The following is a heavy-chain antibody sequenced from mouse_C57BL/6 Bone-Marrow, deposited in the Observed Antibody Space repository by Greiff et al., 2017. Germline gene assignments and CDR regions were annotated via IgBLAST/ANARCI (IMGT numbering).Heavy chain of an antibody. CDR3: ARKGDYGSRGDY. J-gene: IGHJ2*01. Sequence: VKLVESGAELARPGASVKLSCKASGYTFTSYGISWVKQRTGQGLEWIGEIYPRSGNTYYNEKFKGKATLTADKSSSTAYMELRSLTSEDSAVXFCARKGDYGSRGDYWGQGTTLTVSS. CDR2: IYPRSGNT. V-gene: IGHV1-81*01. D-gene: IGHD1-1*01. CDR1: GYTFTSYG.